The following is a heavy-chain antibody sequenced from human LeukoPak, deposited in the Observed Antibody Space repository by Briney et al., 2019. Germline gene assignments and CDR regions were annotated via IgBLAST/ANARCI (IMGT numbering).Heavy chain of an antibody. V-gene: IGHV3-74*01. Sequence: PGGSLRLSCAASGFTFSSYWMHWVRQAPGKGLVWVSRINSDGSSTNYADSVKGRFTISRDNAKNSLYLQMNSLRVEDTAVYYCARDRVSGSGSIDYWGQGTLVTVSS. CDR3: ARDRVSGSGSIDY. CDR1: GFTFSSYW. D-gene: IGHD3-10*01. J-gene: IGHJ4*02. CDR2: INSDGSST.